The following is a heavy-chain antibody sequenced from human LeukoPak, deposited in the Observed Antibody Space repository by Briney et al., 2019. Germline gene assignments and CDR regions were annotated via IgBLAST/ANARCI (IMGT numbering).Heavy chain of an antibody. V-gene: IGHV3-21*01. J-gene: IGHJ6*03. CDR1: GFTFSSYS. CDR2: ISSSSSYI. Sequence: GGSLRLSCAASGFTFSSYSMNWVRQAPGKGLEWGSSISSSSSYIYYADSVKGRFTISRDNAKNSLYLQMNSLRAEDTAVYYCARVGSSSFHYYYYYYMDVWGKGTTVTVSS. CDR3: ARVGSSSFHYYYYYYMDV. D-gene: IGHD6-6*01.